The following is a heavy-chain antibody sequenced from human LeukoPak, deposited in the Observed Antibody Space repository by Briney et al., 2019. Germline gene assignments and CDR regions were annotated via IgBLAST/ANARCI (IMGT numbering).Heavy chain of an antibody. CDR2: IKSKTDGATT. D-gene: IGHD4-11*01. CDR1: GFTFSNAC. J-gene: IGHJ5*02. CDR3: ATRSHDYSNLRGSA. Sequence: GGSLRLSCAASGFTFSNACMNWVRQAPGKGLEWVGRIKSKTDGATTDYAAPVKGRFTISRDDSKNTLYLQMNSLRTEDTAVYYCATRSHDYSNLRGSAWGQGTLVTVSS. V-gene: IGHV3-15*01.